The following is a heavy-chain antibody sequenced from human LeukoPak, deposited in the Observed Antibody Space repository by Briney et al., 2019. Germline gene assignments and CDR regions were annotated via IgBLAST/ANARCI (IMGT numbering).Heavy chain of an antibody. Sequence: GESLKISCKGSGYSFTSYCIGWVRQMPGKGLEWMGIIYPGDSDTRYSPSFQGQVTISADKSISTAYLQWSSLKASDTAMYYCARGPLYYDSSGYLIDYWGQGTLVTVSS. J-gene: IGHJ4*02. CDR3: ARGPLYYDSSGYLIDY. CDR2: IYPGDSDT. V-gene: IGHV5-51*01. D-gene: IGHD3-22*01. CDR1: GYSFTSYC.